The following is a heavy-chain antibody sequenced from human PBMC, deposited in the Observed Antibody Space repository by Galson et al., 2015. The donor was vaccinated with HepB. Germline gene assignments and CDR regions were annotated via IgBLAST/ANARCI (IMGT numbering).Heavy chain of an antibody. Sequence: SLRLSCAASGFTFSSYSMNWVRQAPGKGLEWVSSISSSSSYIYYADSVKGRFTISRDNAKNSLYLQMNSLRAEDTAVYYCARALEEAAAIHYYYYYMDVWGKGTTVTVSS. D-gene: IGHD2-2*02. J-gene: IGHJ6*03. CDR1: GFTFSSYS. CDR3: ARALEEAAAIHYYYYYMDV. V-gene: IGHV3-21*01. CDR2: ISSSSSYI.